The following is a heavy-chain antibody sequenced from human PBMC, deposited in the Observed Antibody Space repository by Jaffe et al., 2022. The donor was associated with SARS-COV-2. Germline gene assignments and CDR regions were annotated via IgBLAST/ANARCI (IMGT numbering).Heavy chain of an antibody. V-gene: IGHV3-23*01. Sequence: EVQLLESGGGLVPPGGSLRLSCAGSGFTFSSYAMNWVRQAPGKGLEWVSGISLSDFSTYYADSVKGRFTISRDNSKNTLYLQMNSLRVEDTAIYYCATRLKATTGTNWGQGTLVTVSS. CDR1: GFTFSSYA. J-gene: IGHJ4*02. CDR3: ATRLKATTGTN. CDR2: ISLSDFST. D-gene: IGHD1-1*01.